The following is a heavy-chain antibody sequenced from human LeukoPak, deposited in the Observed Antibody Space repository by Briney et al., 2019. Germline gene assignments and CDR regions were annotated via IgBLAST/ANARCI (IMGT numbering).Heavy chain of an antibody. CDR1: GFTFSSYA. V-gene: IGHV3-23*01. D-gene: IGHD3-10*02. J-gene: IGHJ6*04. CDR3: AELGITMIGGV. Sequence: GGSLSLSRAASGFTFSSYAMSWVRQAPGKGLEWVSAISGSGGSTYYADSVKGRFTISRDNSKNTLYLQMNSLRAEDTAVYYCAELGITMIGGVWGKGTTVTISS. CDR2: ISGSGGST.